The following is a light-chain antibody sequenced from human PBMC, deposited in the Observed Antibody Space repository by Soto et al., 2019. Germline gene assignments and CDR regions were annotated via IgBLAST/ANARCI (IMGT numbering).Light chain of an antibody. Sequence: EIVLTQSPATLSLSPGERATLSCRASQSVSSYLAWYQQKPGQAPRLLIYDASNRATGIPARFSGSGSGTDFTLTISRLEPEDFAVYYCQQYGSHGTFGQGTKVDIK. J-gene: IGKJ1*01. V-gene: IGKV3-11*01. CDR1: QSVSSY. CDR3: QQYGSHGT. CDR2: DAS.